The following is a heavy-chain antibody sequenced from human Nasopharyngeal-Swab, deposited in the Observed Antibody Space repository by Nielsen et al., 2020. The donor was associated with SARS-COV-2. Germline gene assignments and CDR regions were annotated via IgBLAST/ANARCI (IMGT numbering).Heavy chain of an antibody. Sequence: GESLKISCAASGFTVSSNYMSWVRQAPGKGLEWVSVIYSGGSTYYADSVKGRFTISRDNSKNTLYLQMNSLRAEDTAVYYCARDTHSNYNYYCGMDVWGQGTTVTVSS. V-gene: IGHV3-53*01. CDR2: IYSGGST. CDR1: GFTVSSNY. D-gene: IGHD4-11*01. J-gene: IGHJ6*02. CDR3: ARDTHSNYNYYCGMDV.